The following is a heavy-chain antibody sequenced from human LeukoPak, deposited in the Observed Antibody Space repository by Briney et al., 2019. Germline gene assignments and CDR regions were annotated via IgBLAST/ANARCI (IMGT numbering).Heavy chain of an antibody. CDR1: GGSVSSNNW. CDR3: ARDRGGYTYSHDY. V-gene: IGHV4-4*02. J-gene: IGHJ4*02. Sequence: SETLSLTCAVSGGSVSSNNWWIWVRQSPEKGLEWIGEIYHDGSTNYNPSLKSRVTISMDKSKNQLSLKLNFVTAADTAVYYCARDRGGYTYSHDYWGQGTLVTVSS. D-gene: IGHD5-18*01. CDR2: IYHDGST.